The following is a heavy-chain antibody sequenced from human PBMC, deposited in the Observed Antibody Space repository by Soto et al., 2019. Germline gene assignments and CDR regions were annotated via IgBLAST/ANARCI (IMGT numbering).Heavy chain of an antibody. CDR2: IIPIFGTA. J-gene: IGHJ6*02. CDR3: ARGPEGAAAGGNGMDV. D-gene: IGHD6-13*01. CDR1: GGTFSSYA. Sequence: QVQLVQSGAEVKKPGSSVKVSCKASGGTFSSYAISWVRQAPGQGLEWMGGIIPIFGTANYAQKFQGRVTITADESTSTAYMELSRLRSEDTAVYYCARGPEGAAAGGNGMDVWGQGTTVTVSS. V-gene: IGHV1-69*12.